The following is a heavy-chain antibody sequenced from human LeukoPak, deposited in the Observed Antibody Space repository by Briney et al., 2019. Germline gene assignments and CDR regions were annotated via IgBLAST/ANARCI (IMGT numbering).Heavy chain of an antibody. CDR2: IYHSGST. CDR1: GGSFSGYS. J-gene: IGHJ4*02. D-gene: IGHD3-22*01. CDR3: ARTIYYYDSSGYVD. Sequence: MTSETLSLTCAVYGGSFSGYSWSWIRQPPGKGLEWIGYIYHSGSTYYNPSLKSRVTISVDRSKNQFSLKLSSVTAADTAVYYCARTIYYYDSSGYVDWGQGTLVTVSS. V-gene: IGHV4-30-2*02.